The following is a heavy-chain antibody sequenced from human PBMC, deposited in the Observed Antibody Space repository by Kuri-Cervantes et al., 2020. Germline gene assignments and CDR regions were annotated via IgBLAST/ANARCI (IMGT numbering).Heavy chain of an antibody. D-gene: IGHD2-15*01. J-gene: IGHJ4*02. CDR3: PRVDCSGGSCYIY. V-gene: IGHV3-72*01. Sequence: GESLKISCAASGFTFRDHYMDWVRQAPGKGLEWVGRVRNKANSYTTEYAASVKGRFTISRDDSKNSVYLQMNSLETEDTAVYYCPRVDCSGGSCYIYWGQGSLVTVPQ. CDR1: GFTFRDHY. CDR2: VRNKANSYTT.